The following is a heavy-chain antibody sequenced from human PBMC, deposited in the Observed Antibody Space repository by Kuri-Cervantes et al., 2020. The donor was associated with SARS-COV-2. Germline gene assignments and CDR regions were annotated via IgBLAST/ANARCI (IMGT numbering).Heavy chain of an antibody. CDR1: GFTFSSYW. J-gene: IGHJ4*02. CDR3: AKAGGTIPPTADY. CDR2: IRYDGSNK. V-gene: IGHV3-30*02. Sequence: GGSLRLSCAASGFTFSSYWMSWVRQAPGKGLEWVAFIRYDGSNKYYADSVKGRFTISRDNSKNTLYLQMNSLRAEDTAVYYCAKAGGTIPPTADYWGQGTLVTVSS. D-gene: IGHD3-9*01.